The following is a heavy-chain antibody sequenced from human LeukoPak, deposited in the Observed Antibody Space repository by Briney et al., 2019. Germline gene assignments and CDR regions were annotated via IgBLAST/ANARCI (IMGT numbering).Heavy chain of an antibody. V-gene: IGHV3-30-3*01. CDR3: ARVGYYSSGPFSYFDY. Sequence: GGSLRLSCAASGFTFSRYAMHWVRQAPRKGLEWVAVISYDGSNEYYADSVKGRFTISRDSSENTLYLQMNTLRVEDTAVYYCARVGYYSSGPFSYFDYWGQGTLVTVSS. CDR2: ISYDGSNE. J-gene: IGHJ4*02. D-gene: IGHD3-10*01. CDR1: GFTFSRYA.